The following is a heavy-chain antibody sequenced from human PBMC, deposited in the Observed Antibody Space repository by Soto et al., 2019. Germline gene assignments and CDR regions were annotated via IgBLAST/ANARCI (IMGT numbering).Heavy chain of an antibody. CDR2: IYYSGST. D-gene: IGHD2-2*01. CDR1: GGSISSYY. J-gene: IGHJ5*02. CDR3: ARVYRNWYDP. Sequence: SETLSLSCTGSGGSISSYYWSWIRQPPGKGLEWIGYIYYSGSTNYNPSLKSRVTISVDTSKNQFSLKLSSVTAADTAVYYCARVYRNWYDPSGRGTLVTVSS. V-gene: IGHV4-59*01.